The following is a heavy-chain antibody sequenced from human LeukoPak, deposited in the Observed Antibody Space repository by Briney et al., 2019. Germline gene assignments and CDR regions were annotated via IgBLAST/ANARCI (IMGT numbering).Heavy chain of an antibody. V-gene: IGHV3-23*01. CDR1: GFTFSIYA. D-gene: IGHD1-26*01. CDR3: ATDREQPAY. J-gene: IGHJ4*02. CDR2: VSGGGGNT. Sequence: GGSLRLSCTTSGFTFSIYAMSRVRQAPGKGLEWVSVVSGGGGNTYYADAVKGRFTISRDNSKNTVYLQMNSLRAEDTALYYCATDREQPAYWGQGTLVTVSS.